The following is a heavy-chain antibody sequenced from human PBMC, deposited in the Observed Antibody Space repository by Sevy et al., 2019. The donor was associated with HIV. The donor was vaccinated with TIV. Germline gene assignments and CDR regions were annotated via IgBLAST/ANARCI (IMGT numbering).Heavy chain of an antibody. D-gene: IGHD1-26*01. V-gene: IGHV4-59*08. CDR1: GGSITSLY. CDR3: AGENAWGRGYS. CDR2: IYYNGHI. Sequence: SETLSLTCTVSGGSITSLYWNWIRQPPGKGLEWIANIYYNGHINYNPSLKSRVTLSLDTSKNQFSLRLSAVTAADTAMYYCAGENAWGRGYSWGQGTLVTVSS. J-gene: IGHJ4*02.